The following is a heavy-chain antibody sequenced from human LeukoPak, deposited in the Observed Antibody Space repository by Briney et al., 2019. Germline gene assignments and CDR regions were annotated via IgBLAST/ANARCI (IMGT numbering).Heavy chain of an antibody. CDR2: IYYSGST. D-gene: IGHD3/OR15-3a*01. CDR3: ARDVGLGGAFDI. J-gene: IGHJ3*02. CDR1: GGSISSSSYY. V-gene: IGHV4-39*07. Sequence: PSETLSLTCTVSGGSISSSSYYWGWIRQPPGKGLEWIGSIYYSGSTYYNPSLKSRVTISVDTSKNQFSLKLSSVTAADTAVYYCARDVGLGGAFDIWGQGTMVTVSS.